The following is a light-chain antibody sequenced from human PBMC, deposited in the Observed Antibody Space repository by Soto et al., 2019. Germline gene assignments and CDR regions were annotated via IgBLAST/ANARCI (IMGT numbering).Light chain of an antibody. J-gene: IGKJ5*01. CDR1: QGISGN. CDR2: AAS. V-gene: IGKV3-15*01. Sequence: ELMMTQSPATLSVSPGERATLSCRASQGISGNIAWYQQKPGQAPRLLIYAASIRASGIPARFSGAGFGREFTLSISSLQSEDSAVYYCQQYNSWTLISFGQGTRLEIK. CDR3: QQYNSWTLIS.